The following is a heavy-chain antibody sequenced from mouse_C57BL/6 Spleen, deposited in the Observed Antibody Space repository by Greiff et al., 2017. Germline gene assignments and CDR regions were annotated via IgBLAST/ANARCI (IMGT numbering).Heavy chain of an antibody. CDR3: TTSITTGSMDY. J-gene: IGHJ4*01. CDR1: GFNIKDDY. Sequence: VQLQQSGAELVRPGASVKLSCTASGFNIKDDYMHWVKQRPEKGLEWIGWIDPENGDNEYASKFQGKATTTAATSSNTAYLQLSSLTSEDTAVYYCTTSITTGSMDYWGPGTSVTVSS. V-gene: IGHV14-4*01. D-gene: IGHD1-2*01. CDR2: IDPENGDN.